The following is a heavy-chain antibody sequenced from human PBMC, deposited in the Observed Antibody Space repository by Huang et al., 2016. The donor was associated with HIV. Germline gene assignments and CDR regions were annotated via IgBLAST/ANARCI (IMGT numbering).Heavy chain of an antibody. CDR1: GSTFSNYD. J-gene: IGHJ4*02. CDR3: ATLPPVNYGRSGGRVRDY. V-gene: IGHV1-8*01. CDR2: MNPNSGNT. Sequence: QVQLVQSGAEVKKPGASVKVSCKASGSTFSNYDINWVRQAPGQGLGWVGWMNPNSGNTGYARKFQGRVTMTRSTSISTAYMELSRLRFEDTAVYYCATLPPVNYGRSGGRVRDYWGQGSLVTVSS. D-gene: IGHD2-15*01.